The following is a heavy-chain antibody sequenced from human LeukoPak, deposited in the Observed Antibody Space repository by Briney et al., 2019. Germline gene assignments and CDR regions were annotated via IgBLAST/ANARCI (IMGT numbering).Heavy chain of an antibody. CDR2: INHSGST. V-gene: IGHV4-34*01. J-gene: IGHJ5*02. D-gene: IGHD3-10*01. CDR3: ARGRGGSGSYFGAWFDP. Sequence: SETLSLTCAVYGGSFSGFFWSLIRQPPGKGLEWIGEINHSGSTNYNTSLKSRVTISLDTSKNQFSLKLNSVTAADTAVYYCARGRGGSGSYFGAWFDPWGQGTLVTVSS. CDR1: GGSFSGFF.